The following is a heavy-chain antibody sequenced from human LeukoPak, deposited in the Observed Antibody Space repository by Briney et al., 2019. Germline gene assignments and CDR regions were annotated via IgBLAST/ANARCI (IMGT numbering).Heavy chain of an antibody. D-gene: IGHD3-10*01. CDR2: ISRSGDTI. CDR3: ARDYASDY. J-gene: IGHJ4*02. V-gene: IGHV3-48*03. CDR1: GFSFSSYE. Sequence: GGSLRLSCAASGFSFSSYEMNWVRQAPGKGLEWVSYISRSGDTIYFADSVKGRFTISRDNAKNSLYLQMSSLRAEDTAVYYCARDYASDYWGQGTLVTVSS.